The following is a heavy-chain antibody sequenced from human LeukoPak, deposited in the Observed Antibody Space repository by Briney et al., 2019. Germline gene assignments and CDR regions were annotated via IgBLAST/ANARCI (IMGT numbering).Heavy chain of an antibody. J-gene: IGHJ4*02. D-gene: IGHD5-18*01. CDR2: ISSSSSYI. Sequence: GGSLRLSCAASGFTFSSFSMSWVRQAPGKGLEWVSSISSSSSYIYYADSVKGRFTISRDNAKNSLYLQMISLRAEDTAVYYCARDRGGYTYGFNYWGQGTLVTVSS. V-gene: IGHV3-21*01. CDR1: GFTFSSFS. CDR3: ARDRGGYTYGFNY.